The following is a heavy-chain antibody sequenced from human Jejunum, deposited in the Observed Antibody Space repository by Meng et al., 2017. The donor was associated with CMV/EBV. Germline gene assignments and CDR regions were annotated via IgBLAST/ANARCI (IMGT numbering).Heavy chain of an antibody. CDR2: ISFTTNYI. CDR3: ARDLYYGDPAAFDL. CDR1: GVALKTGN. Sequence: SGVALKTGNMNWVRQAPGKGLEWVSSISFTTNYIYYADSVRGRFTISRDNTKNSLYLQMDSLRAEDTAVYYCARDLYYGDPAAFDLWGQGTMVTVSS. V-gene: IGHV3-21*01. D-gene: IGHD4-17*01. J-gene: IGHJ3*01.